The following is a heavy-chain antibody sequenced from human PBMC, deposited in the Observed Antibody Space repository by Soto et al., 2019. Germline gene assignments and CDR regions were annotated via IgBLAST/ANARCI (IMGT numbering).Heavy chain of an antibody. D-gene: IGHD3-10*01. J-gene: IGHJ4*02. V-gene: IGHV3-33*01. CDR3: ARDLTSRPGELAI. CDR1: GFTFSSYG. CDR2: IWYDGSNK. Sequence: GGSLTLSCAASGFTFSSYGMHWVRQAPGKGLEWVAVIWYDGSNKYYADSVKGRFTISRDNSKNTLYLQMNSLRAEDTAVYYCARDLTSRPGELAIWGQETLVTASS.